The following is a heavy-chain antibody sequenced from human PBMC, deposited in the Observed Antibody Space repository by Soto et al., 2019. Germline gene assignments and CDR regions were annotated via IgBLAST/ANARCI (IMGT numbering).Heavy chain of an antibody. CDR2: INHSGST. V-gene: IGHV4-34*01. CDR3: ARGGPSSKWLDP. J-gene: IGHJ5*02. Sequence: ASETLSLTCAVYGGSFSGSYWSWIRQPPGKGLEWIGEINHSGSTNYNPSLKSRVTISIDTSKNQFSLNLNSVTAADTAVYYCARGGPSSKWLDPWGQGTLVTVSS. CDR1: GGSFSGSY.